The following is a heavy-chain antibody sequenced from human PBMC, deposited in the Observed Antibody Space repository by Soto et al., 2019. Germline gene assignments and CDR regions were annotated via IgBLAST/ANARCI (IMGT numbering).Heavy chain of an antibody. CDR1: GGTFSSYA. CDR3: ARGGDHRYSSSWDYYYGMDV. V-gene: IGHV1-69*13. J-gene: IGHJ6*02. D-gene: IGHD6-13*01. Sequence: SVKVSCKASGGTFSSYAISWVRQAPGQGLEWMGGIIPIFGTANYAQKFQGRVTITADESTSTAYMELSSLRSEDTAVYYCARGGDHRYSSSWDYYYGMDVWGQGTTVTVSS. CDR2: IIPIFGTA.